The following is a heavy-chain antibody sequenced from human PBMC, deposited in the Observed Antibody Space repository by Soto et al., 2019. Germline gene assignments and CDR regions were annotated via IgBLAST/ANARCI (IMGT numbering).Heavy chain of an antibody. D-gene: IGHD2-15*01. Sequence: PGGSLRLSCAASGFTLSDYWMHWVRQAPGKGLVWVSRITNDGRSTSYADSVKGRFTISRDNAKNTVYLQMTGLRAEDTAVYYCERGGVVDANDYWGQGILVTVSS. CDR3: ERGGVVDANDY. V-gene: IGHV3-74*01. CDR1: GFTLSDYW. CDR2: ITNDGRST. J-gene: IGHJ4*02.